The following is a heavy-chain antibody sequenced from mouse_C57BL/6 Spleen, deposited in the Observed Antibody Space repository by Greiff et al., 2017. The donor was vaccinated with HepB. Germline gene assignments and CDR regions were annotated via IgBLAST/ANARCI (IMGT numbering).Heavy chain of an antibody. D-gene: IGHD1-1*01. J-gene: IGHJ3*01. CDR3: ARSGSSYGFAY. V-gene: IGHV1-52*01. CDR1: GYTFTSYW. Sequence: VQLQQPGAELVRPGSSVKLSCKASGYTFTSYWMHWVKQRPIQGLEWIGNIDPSDSETHYNQKFKDKATLTVDKSSSTAYMQLSSLTSEDSAVYYCARSGSSYGFAYWGQGTLVTVSA. CDR2: IDPSDSET.